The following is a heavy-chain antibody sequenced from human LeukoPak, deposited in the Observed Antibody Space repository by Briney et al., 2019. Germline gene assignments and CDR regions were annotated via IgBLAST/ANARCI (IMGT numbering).Heavy chain of an antibody. CDR3: ARVRTGTTNWFDP. D-gene: IGHD1-1*01. V-gene: IGHV3-7*04. Sequence: GGSLRLSCAASGFTFSSYWMSWVRQAPGKGLEWVATINQDGGGKYYVDSVKGRFTISKDNAKNSLHLQMSSLRAEDTAVYYCARVRTGTTNWFDPWGQGTLVTVSS. CDR2: INQDGGGK. CDR1: GFTFSSYW. J-gene: IGHJ5*02.